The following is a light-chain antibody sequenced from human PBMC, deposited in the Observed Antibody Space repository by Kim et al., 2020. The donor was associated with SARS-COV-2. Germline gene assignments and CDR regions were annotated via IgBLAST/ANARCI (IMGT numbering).Light chain of an antibody. V-gene: IGKV1-39*01. Sequence: ASVGDRFTITCRASQTINRFINWYQQKPGEAPKLLIYSASRMQSEVPSRFSGSGSGTDFTLTVNSLQPEDFATYYCQQSYSTPPTFGQGTKVDIK. CDR1: QTINRF. CDR2: SAS. J-gene: IGKJ1*01. CDR3: QQSYSTPPT.